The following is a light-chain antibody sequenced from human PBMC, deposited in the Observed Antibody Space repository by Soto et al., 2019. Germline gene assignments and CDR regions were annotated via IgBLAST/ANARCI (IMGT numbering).Light chain of an antibody. V-gene: IGKV3-20*01. CDR3: QQYGSSPLT. CDR1: QSVSSSY. Sequence: ETVLTQSPGTLSLSPGERATLYCRASQSVSSSYLAWYQQKPGQAPRLLIYGASSRATGIPDRFSGSGSGTDFTLTISRLEPEDFAVYYCQQYGSSPLTFGGGTTVEMK. CDR2: GAS. J-gene: IGKJ4*01.